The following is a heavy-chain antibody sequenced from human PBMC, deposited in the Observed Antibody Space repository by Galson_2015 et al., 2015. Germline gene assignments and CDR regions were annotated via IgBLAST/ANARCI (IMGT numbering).Heavy chain of an antibody. J-gene: IGHJ4*02. V-gene: IGHV3-48*03. Sequence: SLRLSCAASGFTFSSYEMNWVRQAPGKGLEWVSYISSSGSTIYYADSVKGRFTISRDNSKNTLYLQMNSLRAEDTAVYYCAKKRPISIVVVVAAQLNFDYWGQGTLVTVSS. CDR2: ISSSGSTI. CDR3: AKKRPISIVVVVAAQLNFDY. D-gene: IGHD2-15*01. CDR1: GFTFSSYE.